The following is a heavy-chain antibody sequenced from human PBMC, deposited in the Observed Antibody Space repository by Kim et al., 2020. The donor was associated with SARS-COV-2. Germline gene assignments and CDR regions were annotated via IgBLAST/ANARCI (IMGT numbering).Heavy chain of an antibody. CDR3: ARDGGYSGYDTMGSYFDY. CDR1: GFTFSSYS. V-gene: IGHV3-21*01. CDR2: ISSSSSYT. Sequence: GGSLRLSCAASGFTFSSYSMNWVRQAPGKGLEWVSSISSSSSYTYYADSVKGRFTISRDNAKNSLYLQMNSLRAEDTAVYYCARDGGYSGYDTMGSYFDYWGQGTLVTVSS. J-gene: IGHJ4*02. D-gene: IGHD5-12*01.